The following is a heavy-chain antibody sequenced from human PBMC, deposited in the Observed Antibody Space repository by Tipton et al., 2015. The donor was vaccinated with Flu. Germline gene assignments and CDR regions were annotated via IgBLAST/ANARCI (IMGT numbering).Heavy chain of an antibody. CDR2: IYYSGST. CDR3: ASFTPNSFDY. CDR1: GGSISSYY. V-gene: IGHV4-59*08. J-gene: IGHJ4*02. Sequence: LRLSCTVSGGSISSYYWSWIRQPPGKGLEWIGYIYYSGSTNYNPSLKSRVTISVDTSQNQFSLKLSSVTAADTAVYYCASFTPNSFDYWGQGTLVTVSS. D-gene: IGHD1-1*01.